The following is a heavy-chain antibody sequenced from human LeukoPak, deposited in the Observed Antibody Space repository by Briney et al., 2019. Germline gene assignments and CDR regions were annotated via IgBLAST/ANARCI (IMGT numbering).Heavy chain of an antibody. Sequence: ASVKVSCEASGYTFTSYDINWVRQATGQGLEWMGWMNPNSGNTGYAQKFQGRVTMTRNTSISTAYMELSSLRSEDTAVYYCARVSGYSELTDYWGQGTLVTVSS. D-gene: IGHD5-18*01. CDR2: MNPNSGNT. J-gene: IGHJ4*02. CDR1: GYTFTSYD. V-gene: IGHV1-8*01. CDR3: ARVSGYSELTDY.